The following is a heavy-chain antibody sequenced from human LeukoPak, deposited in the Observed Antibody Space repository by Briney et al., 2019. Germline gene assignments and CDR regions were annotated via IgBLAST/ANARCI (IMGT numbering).Heavy chain of an antibody. D-gene: IGHD6-19*01. J-gene: IGHJ4*02. CDR2: IYPGDSDT. CDR1: GYSFTNYW. V-gene: IGHV5-51*01. Sequence: GESLKISCKGSGYSFTNYWIGWVRQMPGKGLEWMGIIYPGDSDTRYSPSFQGQVTISADKSISPAYLQWNSLKASDTAMYYCASTKEQWLPSVDYWGQGTLVTVSS. CDR3: ASTKEQWLPSVDY.